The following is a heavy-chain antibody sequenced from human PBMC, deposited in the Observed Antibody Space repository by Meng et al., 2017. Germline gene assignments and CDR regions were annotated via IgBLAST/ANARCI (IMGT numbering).Heavy chain of an antibody. CDR2: ISSSGSTI. Sequence: GESLKISCAASGFTFSSYEMNWVRQAPGKGLEWVSYISSSGSTIYYADSVKGRFTISRDNSKNTLYLQMNSLRAEDTAVYYCARASYYYDSSGYYYEYFDYWGQGTRVTVSS. V-gene: IGHV3-48*03. D-gene: IGHD3-22*01. J-gene: IGHJ4*02. CDR1: GFTFSSYE. CDR3: ARASYYYDSSGYYYEYFDY.